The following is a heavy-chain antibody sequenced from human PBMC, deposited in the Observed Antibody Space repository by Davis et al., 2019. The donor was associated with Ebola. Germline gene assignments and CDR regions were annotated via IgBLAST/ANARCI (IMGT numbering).Heavy chain of an antibody. CDR1: GFTFSTYL. CDR2: IYSGGST. Sequence: PGGSLRLSCAASGFTFSTYLMSWVRQAPGKGLEWVSVIYSGGSTYYADSVKGRFTISRDNSKNTLYLQMNSLRAEDTAVYYCARYFDYWGQGTLVTVSS. V-gene: IGHV3-53*01. CDR3: ARYFDY. J-gene: IGHJ4*02.